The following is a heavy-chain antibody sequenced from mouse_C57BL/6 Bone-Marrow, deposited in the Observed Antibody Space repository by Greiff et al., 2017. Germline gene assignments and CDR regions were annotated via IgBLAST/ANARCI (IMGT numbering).Heavy chain of an antibody. Sequence: QVQLQQSGAELVKPGASVKLSCKASGFTFTEYTIHWVKQRSGQGLEWIGWFYPGSGSIKYNEKFKDKATLTADKSSSTVSMELSRLTSEDSSVYFCARHEDRYSSGWQFAYWGQGTLVTVSA. D-gene: IGHD3-2*02. J-gene: IGHJ3*01. CDR2: FYPGSGSI. CDR1: GFTFTEYT. V-gene: IGHV1-62-2*01. CDR3: ARHEDRYSSGWQFAY.